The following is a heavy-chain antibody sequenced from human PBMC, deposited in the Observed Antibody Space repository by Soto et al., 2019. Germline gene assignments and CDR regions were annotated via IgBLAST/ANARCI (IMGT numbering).Heavy chain of an antibody. J-gene: IGHJ4*02. Sequence: ASVKVSCKASGYTFTSYDIYWVRQATGQGLEWMGWMNTNTGNSRYAQKFQGRVTMTSDTSTSTAHMELSSLRSADTAVYYCARRAETNGWNGFGADKYYFDFWGQGTLVTVSS. D-gene: IGHD1-1*01. CDR3: ARRAETNGWNGFGADKYYFDF. CDR2: MNTNTGNS. V-gene: IGHV1-8*01. CDR1: GYTFTSYD.